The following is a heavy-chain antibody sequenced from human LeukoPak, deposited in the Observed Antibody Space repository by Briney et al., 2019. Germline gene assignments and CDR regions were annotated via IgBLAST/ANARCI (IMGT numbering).Heavy chain of an antibody. CDR3: ARDPRGVGALLDV. D-gene: IGHD1-26*01. Sequence: GESLKISCKGSGYSFTSYWIGWVRQMPGKGLEWMGIIYPGDSDTRYSPSFQGQVTISADKSISTAYLQWSSLKASDSAMYYCARDPRGVGALLDVWGQGTTVTVSS. J-gene: IGHJ6*02. CDR1: GYSFTSYW. V-gene: IGHV5-51*01. CDR2: IYPGDSDT.